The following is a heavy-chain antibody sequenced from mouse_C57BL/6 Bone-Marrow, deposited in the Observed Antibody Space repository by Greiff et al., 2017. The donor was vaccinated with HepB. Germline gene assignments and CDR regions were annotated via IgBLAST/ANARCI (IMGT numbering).Heavy chain of an antibody. J-gene: IGHJ3*01. CDR2: IDPETGGT. Sequence: QVHVKQSGAELVRPGASVTLSCKASGYTFTDYEMHWVKQTPVHGLEWIGAIDPETGGTAYNQKFKGKAILTADKSSSTAYMELRSLTSEDSAVYYCAYYSNYVFAYWGQGTLVTVSA. D-gene: IGHD2-5*01. V-gene: IGHV1-15*01. CDR1: GYTFTDYE. CDR3: AYYSNYVFAY.